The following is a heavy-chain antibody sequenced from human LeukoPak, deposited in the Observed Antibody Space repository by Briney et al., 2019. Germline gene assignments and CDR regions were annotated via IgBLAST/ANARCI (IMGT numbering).Heavy chain of an antibody. CDR2: ISYDGSNK. Sequence: PGGSLRLSCAASGFTFSSYAMHWVRQAPGKGLEWVAVISYDGSNKYYADSVKGRFTISRDNSKNTLYLQMNSLRAEDTAVYYCARDGRRFGEYFAFDIWGQGTMVTVSS. J-gene: IGHJ3*02. CDR1: GFTFSSYA. CDR3: ARDGRRFGEYFAFDI. D-gene: IGHD3-10*01. V-gene: IGHV3-30-3*01.